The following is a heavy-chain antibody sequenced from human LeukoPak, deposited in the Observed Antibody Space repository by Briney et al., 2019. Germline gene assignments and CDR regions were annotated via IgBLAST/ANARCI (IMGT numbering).Heavy chain of an antibody. J-gene: IGHJ4*01. D-gene: IGHD2-2*01. CDR2: MNPNSGNT. CDR1: GYTFTSYD. CDR3: ARGRRYCSSTSCRYYFDY. Sequence: GASVKVSCKASGYTFTSYDINWVRQATGQGLEWMGWMNPNSGNTGYAQKFQGRVTMTRNTSISTAYMELSSLRSEDTAVYYCARGRRYCSSTSCRYYFDYWGQEPWSPSPQ. V-gene: IGHV1-8*01.